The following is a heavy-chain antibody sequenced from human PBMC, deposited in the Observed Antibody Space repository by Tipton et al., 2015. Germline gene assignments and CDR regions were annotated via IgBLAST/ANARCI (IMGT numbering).Heavy chain of an antibody. Sequence: LRLSCTVSGASVSSGAYYWNWIRQSPGRALEWIGFVYYSGTTNYNPSLKSRVSISLDTSKNQFSLNLSSVTAADTAVYYCARAYYYDSSGYPLFDYWGQGTLVTVSS. J-gene: IGHJ4*02. V-gene: IGHV4-61*08. CDR1: GASVSSGAYY. CDR2: VYYSGTT. D-gene: IGHD3-22*01. CDR3: ARAYYYDSSGYPLFDY.